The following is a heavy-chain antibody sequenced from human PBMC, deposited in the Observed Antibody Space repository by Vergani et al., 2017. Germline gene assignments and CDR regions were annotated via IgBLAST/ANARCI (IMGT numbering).Heavy chain of an antibody. CDR3: ARERGGYGDNWFDP. CDR2: ISSSGSTI. Sequence: EVQLVESGGGLVQPGGSLRLSCAASGFTFSSYEMNWVRQAPGKGLEWVSYISSSGSTIYYADSVKGRFTISSDNTKNSLYLQMNSLRAEDTAVYYCARERGGYGDNWFDPWGQGTLVTVSS. J-gene: IGHJ5*02. D-gene: IGHD4-17*01. CDR1: GFTFSSYE. V-gene: IGHV3-48*03.